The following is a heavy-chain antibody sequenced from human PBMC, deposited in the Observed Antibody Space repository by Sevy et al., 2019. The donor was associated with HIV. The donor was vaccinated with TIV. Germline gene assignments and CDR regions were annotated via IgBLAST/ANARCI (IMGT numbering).Heavy chain of an antibody. J-gene: IGHJ4*02. D-gene: IGHD6-19*01. Sequence: GGSLRLSCAASGFTFSSYGMHWVRQAPGKGLEWVAVISYDGGNKYYADSVKGRFTISRDNSKNTLYLQMNSLRAEDTAVYYCAKGDRIAVAGPIYYWGQGTLVTVSS. CDR3: AKGDRIAVAGPIYY. CDR1: GFTFSSYG. V-gene: IGHV3-30*18. CDR2: ISYDGGNK.